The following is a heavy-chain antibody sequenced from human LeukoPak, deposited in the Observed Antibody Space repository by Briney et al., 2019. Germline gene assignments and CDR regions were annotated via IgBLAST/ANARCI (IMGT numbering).Heavy chain of an antibody. V-gene: IGHV4-30-2*01. CDR2: VYHSGST. J-gene: IGHJ6*02. CDR1: GGSISSGGYS. D-gene: IGHD2-21*01. CDR3: ARDRIAFYYGMDV. Sequence: KPSETLSLTCAVSGGSISSGGYSWSWIRQPPGKGLEWIGYVYHSGSTYYNPSLKSRVTISVDRSKNQFSLRLNSVSAADTAVYYCARDRIAFYYGMDVWGQGTTVTVSS.